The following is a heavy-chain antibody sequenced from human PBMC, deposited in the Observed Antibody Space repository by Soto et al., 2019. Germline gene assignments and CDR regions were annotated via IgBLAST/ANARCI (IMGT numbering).Heavy chain of an antibody. CDR3: AKDTRDIVVVPAAMMYYYGMDV. CDR2: ISYDGSNK. V-gene: IGHV3-30*18. D-gene: IGHD2-2*01. CDR1: GFTFSSYG. J-gene: IGHJ6*02. Sequence: QVQLVESGGGVVQPGRSLRLSCAASGFTFSSYGMHWVRQAPGKGLEWVAVISYDGSNKYYADSVKGRFNISRDNSKNTRYLKMNSLRAEDTAVYYCAKDTRDIVVVPAAMMYYYGMDVWGQGTTVTVSS.